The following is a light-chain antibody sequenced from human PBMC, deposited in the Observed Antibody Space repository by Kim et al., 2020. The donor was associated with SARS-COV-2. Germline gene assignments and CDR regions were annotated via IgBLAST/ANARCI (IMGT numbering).Light chain of an antibody. CDR1: QSVSGS. V-gene: IGKV3-15*01. CDR3: YQHYGCLLT. CDR2: DAS. Sequence: EIVMTQSPATLSLSPGERATLSCRASQSVSGSLAWYQQKPGQAPRLLIYDASTRATGIPARFSGSGSGTEFTLTISSLQPEDFAVYYYYQHYGCLLTFGEGTKVDIK. J-gene: IGKJ4*01.